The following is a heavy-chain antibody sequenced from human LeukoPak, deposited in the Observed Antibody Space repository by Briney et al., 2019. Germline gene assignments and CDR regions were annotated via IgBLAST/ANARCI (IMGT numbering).Heavy chain of an antibody. CDR3: AKDARDGRHRYFDY. D-gene: IGHD5-24*01. V-gene: IGHV3-7*03. J-gene: IGHJ4*02. CDR1: GFTFSSYW. CDR2: IKQDGSEK. Sequence: GGSLRLSCAASGFTFSSYWMSWVRQAPGKGLEWVANIKQDGSEKYYVDSVKGRFTISRDNSKNTLYLQMNSLRAEDTAVYYCAKDARDGRHRYFDYWGQGTLVTVSS.